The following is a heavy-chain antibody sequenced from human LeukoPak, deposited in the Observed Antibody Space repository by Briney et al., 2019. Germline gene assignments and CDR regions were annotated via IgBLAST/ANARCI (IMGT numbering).Heavy chain of an antibody. J-gene: IGHJ4*02. CDR1: GYSISSGYY. CDR2: IYHSGST. CDR3: ANQTPTYSNTFDY. V-gene: IGHV4-38-2*01. D-gene: IGHD4-11*01. Sequence: SETLSLTCAVSGYSISSGYYWGWIRQPPGKGLEWIGSIYHSGSTYYNPSLESRVTISVDTSRNQFSLKLSSVTAADTAVYYCANQTPTYSNTFDYWGQGTLVTVSS.